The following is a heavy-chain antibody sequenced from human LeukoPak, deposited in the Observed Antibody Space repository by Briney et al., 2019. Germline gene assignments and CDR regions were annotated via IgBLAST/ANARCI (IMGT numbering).Heavy chain of an antibody. CDR2: ISGSGGST. CDR1: GFTFSSYA. CDR3: AKDSPQGIAVAGTFDY. Sequence: GGSLRLSCAASGFTFSSYAMSWVRQAPGKGLEWVSAISGSGGSTYYADSVKGRFTISRDNPKNTLYLQMNSLRAEDTAIYYCAKDSPQGIAVAGTFDYWGQGTLVTVSS. V-gene: IGHV3-23*01. D-gene: IGHD6-19*01. J-gene: IGHJ4*02.